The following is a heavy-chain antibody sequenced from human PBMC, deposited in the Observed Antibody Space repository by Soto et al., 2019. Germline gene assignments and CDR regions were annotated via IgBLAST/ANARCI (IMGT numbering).Heavy chain of an antibody. CDR3: AKGGGYTYGLFDY. CDR2: VSWDGDIT. D-gene: IGHD5-18*01. CDR1: GFPFDDYA. V-gene: IGHV3-43D*04. J-gene: IGHJ4*02. Sequence: QRLSCAASGFPFDDYAMHWVRQAPGKGLEWVSFVSWDGDITYYADSVKGRFTISRDNSKNSLYLQMNSLRGEDTAFYYCAKGGGYTYGLFDYWGQGTQVTVSS.